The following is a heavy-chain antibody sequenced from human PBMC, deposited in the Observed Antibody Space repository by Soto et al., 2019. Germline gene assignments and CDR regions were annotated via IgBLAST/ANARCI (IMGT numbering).Heavy chain of an antibody. CDR2: ISGSGGST. J-gene: IGHJ5*02. V-gene: IGHV3-23*01. Sequence: GGSLRLSCAASGFTFSSYAMSWVRQAPGKGLEWVSAISGSGGSTYYADSVKGRFTISRDNSKNTLYLQMNSLRAEDTAVYYCVLTGYCSGGRCCSNWFDPWGQGALVTVSS. CDR1: GFTFSSYA. CDR3: VLTGYCSGGRCCSNWFDP. D-gene: IGHD2-15*01.